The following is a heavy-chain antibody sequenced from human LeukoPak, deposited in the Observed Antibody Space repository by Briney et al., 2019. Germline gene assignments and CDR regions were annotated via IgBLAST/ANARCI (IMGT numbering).Heavy chain of an antibody. V-gene: IGHV4-4*07. CDR2: IYTSGST. D-gene: IGHD6-19*01. J-gene: IGHJ4*02. CDR1: GGSISSYY. CDR3: ARVGSSGWNHYFDY. Sequence: PSETPSLTCTVSGGSISSYYWSWIRQPAGKGLEWIGRIYTSGSTNYNPSLKSRVTMSVDTSKNQFSLKLSSVTAADTAVYYCARVGSSGWNHYFDYWGQGTLVTVSS.